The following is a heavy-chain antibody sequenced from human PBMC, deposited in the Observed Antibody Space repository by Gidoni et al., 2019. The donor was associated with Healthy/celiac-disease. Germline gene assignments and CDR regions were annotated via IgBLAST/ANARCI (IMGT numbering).Heavy chain of an antibody. CDR1: GFTFDDYA. Sequence: EVQLVESGGGLVQPGRSLRLSCAASGFTFDDYAMHWVRQAPGKGLEWVSGISWNSGSIGYADSVKGRFTISRDNAKNSLYLQMNSLRAEDTALYYCAKDILRRQRGYFDYWGQGTLVTVSS. CDR2: ISWNSGSI. D-gene: IGHD6-25*01. V-gene: IGHV3-9*01. CDR3: AKDILRRQRGYFDY. J-gene: IGHJ4*02.